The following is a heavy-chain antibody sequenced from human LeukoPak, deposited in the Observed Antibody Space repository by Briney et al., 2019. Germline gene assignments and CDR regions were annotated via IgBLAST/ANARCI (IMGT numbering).Heavy chain of an antibody. CDR2: IYHSGST. V-gene: IGHV4-38-2*02. CDR3: ARDIDY. Sequence: KSSETLSLTCTVSGYSISSGYYWGWIRQPPGRGLEWIGSIYHSGSTYYNPSLKSRVTISVDTSKNQFSLKLSSVTAADTAVYYCARDIDYWGQGTLVTVSS. J-gene: IGHJ4*02. CDR1: GYSISSGYY.